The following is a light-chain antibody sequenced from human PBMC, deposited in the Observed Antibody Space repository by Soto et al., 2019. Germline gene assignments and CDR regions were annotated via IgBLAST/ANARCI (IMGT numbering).Light chain of an antibody. CDR3: TSPAGINDLL. V-gene: IGLV2-8*01. J-gene: IGLJ3*02. CDR2: EVS. Sequence: QSAMSQPPSASGSPGQSVTITCTGTNSDVGTYSYVSWYQHHPGKAPKFLIYEVSRRPFGVPDRFSGSKSGNTASLTLSGLQAEDEAHYYCTSPAGINDLLFGGGTQLTV. CDR1: NSDVGTYSY.